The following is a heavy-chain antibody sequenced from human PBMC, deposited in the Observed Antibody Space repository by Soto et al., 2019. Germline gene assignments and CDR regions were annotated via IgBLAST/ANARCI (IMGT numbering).Heavy chain of an antibody. Sequence: QVQLQESGPGLVKPSQTLSLTCTVSGGSISSGHYYWSWIRQPPGKGLEWIGYIYYSGSTYYNPSLKSRVTISVDTSKNQFSLKLTSVTAADTAVYYCASALCDSGSAAPQGYFDYWGQGTLVTVSS. V-gene: IGHV4-30-4*01. J-gene: IGHJ4*02. CDR2: IYYSGST. D-gene: IGHD4-17*01. CDR3: ASALCDSGSAAPQGYFDY. CDR1: GGSISSGHYY.